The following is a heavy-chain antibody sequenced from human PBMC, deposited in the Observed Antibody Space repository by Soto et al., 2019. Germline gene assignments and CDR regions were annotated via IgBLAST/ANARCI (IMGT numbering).Heavy chain of an antibody. V-gene: IGHV1-58*01. CDR1: GFTFTSSA. J-gene: IGHJ6*02. Sequence: SVKVSCKASGFTFTSSAVQWVRQARGQRLEWIGWIVVGSGNTNYAQKFQERVTITRDMSTSTAYMELSSLRSEDTAVYYCAADSRNYCSGGSCVMDVWGQGTTVTVSS. CDR3: AADSRNYCSGGSCVMDV. D-gene: IGHD2-15*01. CDR2: IVVGSGNT.